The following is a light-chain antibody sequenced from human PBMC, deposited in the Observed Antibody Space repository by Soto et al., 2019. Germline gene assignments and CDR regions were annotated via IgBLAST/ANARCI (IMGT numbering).Light chain of an antibody. Sequence: DIQMTQSPSSLSASVGDRVTITCRASQSIRTYLNWYQQKPGKAPKLLIYGASSLQSGVPSRFSGSGSGTDFSLTISSLQREDFATYYCQHTYGTLSITFGQGTRLEIK. CDR1: QSIRTY. CDR3: QHTYGTLSIT. V-gene: IGKV1-39*01. CDR2: GAS. J-gene: IGKJ5*01.